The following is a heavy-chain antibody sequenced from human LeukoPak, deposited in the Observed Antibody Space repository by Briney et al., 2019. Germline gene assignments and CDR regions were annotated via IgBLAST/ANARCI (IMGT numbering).Heavy chain of an antibody. CDR3: AKAFRVYSNYGWFDP. CDR1: GFTFTTYW. J-gene: IGHJ5*02. D-gene: IGHD4-11*01. CDR2: IKQDGSEK. V-gene: IGHV3-7*01. Sequence: GGSLRLSCATSGFTFTTYWMNWVRQAPGKGLEWVANIKQDGSEKYYADSVKGRFIISRDNSKNTLYLQMNSLRAEDTAVYYCAKAFRVYSNYGWFDPWGQGTLVTVSS.